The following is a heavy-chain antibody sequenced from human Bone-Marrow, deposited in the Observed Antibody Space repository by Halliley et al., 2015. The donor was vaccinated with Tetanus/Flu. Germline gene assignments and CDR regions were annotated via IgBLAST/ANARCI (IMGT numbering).Heavy chain of an antibody. V-gene: IGHV3-21*01. CDR2: ISGSSNYI. Sequence: SISGSSNYIWYADSVKGRFIISRDNTKNTLYLQMTSLRAEDTAVYYCAKDACGSDCYTYFDHWGQGSPVTVTS. CDR3: AKDACGSDCYTYFDH. J-gene: IGHJ4*02. D-gene: IGHD2-21*02.